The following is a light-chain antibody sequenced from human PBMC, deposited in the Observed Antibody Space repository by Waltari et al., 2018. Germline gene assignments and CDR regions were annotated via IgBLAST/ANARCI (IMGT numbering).Light chain of an antibody. CDR2: ATS. CDR3: QQYALSPRT. CDR1: QSVTNNY. J-gene: IGKJ1*01. Sequence: EIVLTQSPGTLSLSPGERATLFCRASQSVTNNYLVWYQQKRGQPPRLIIYATSDRATGVPDRFSGSGSGTEFTLTISRLEPEDSAIYYCQQYALSPRTFGQGTKVELK. V-gene: IGKV3-20*01.